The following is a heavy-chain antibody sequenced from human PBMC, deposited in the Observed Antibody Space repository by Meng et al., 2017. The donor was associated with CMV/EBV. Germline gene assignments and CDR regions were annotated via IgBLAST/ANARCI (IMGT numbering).Heavy chain of an antibody. CDR2: IKHSGST. V-gene: IGHV4-34*01. J-gene: IGHJ6*02. D-gene: IGHD1-14*01. CDR3: ARTGYNPYYYYYYGMDV. Sequence: SETLSLTCAVYGGSFSGYYWSWIRQPPGKGLEWIGEIKHSGSTNYNPSLKSRVTISVDTSKNQFSLKLSSVTAADTAVYYCARTGYNPYYYYYYGMDVWGQGTTVTVSS. CDR1: GGSFSGYY.